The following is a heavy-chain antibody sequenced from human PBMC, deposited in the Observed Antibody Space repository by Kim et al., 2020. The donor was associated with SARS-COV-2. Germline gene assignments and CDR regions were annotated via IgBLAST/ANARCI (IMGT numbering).Heavy chain of an antibody. V-gene: IGHV3-30*04. CDR1: GFTISSYA. CDR2: IWYDGSNK. J-gene: IGHJ5*02. Sequence: GGSLRLSCAASGFTISSYAMHWVRQAPGKGLEWVAVIWYDGSNKYYADSVKGRFTISRDTSKNTLYLQMNSLRAEDTAVYYCARDRDGSGSHYDPWGQGTLVTVSS. D-gene: IGHD3-10*01. CDR3: ARDRDGSGSHYDP.